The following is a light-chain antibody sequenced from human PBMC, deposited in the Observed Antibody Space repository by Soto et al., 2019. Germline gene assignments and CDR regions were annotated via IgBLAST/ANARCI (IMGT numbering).Light chain of an antibody. V-gene: IGKV1-5*03. CDR1: QSISSW. CDR3: LQYNSYSPWT. J-gene: IGKJ1*01. Sequence: DIQMTQSPSTLSASIGDRVTITCRASQSISSWLAWYQQKPGKAPKLLIYKASSLESGVPSRFSGSGSGTEFTLTISSLQPDDFATYYCLQYNSYSPWTFGQGTNLDIK. CDR2: KAS.